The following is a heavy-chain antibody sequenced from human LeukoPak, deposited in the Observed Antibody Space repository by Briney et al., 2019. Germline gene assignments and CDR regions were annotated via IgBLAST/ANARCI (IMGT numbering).Heavy chain of an antibody. CDR3: ARAGFGELLVDY. V-gene: IGHV4-34*01. CDR2: IYHSGST. Sequence: SETLSLTCAVYGGSFSGYYWSWIRQPPGKGLEWIGSIYHSGSTYYNPSLKSRVTISVDTSKNQFSLKLSSVTAADTAVYYCARAGFGELLVDYWGQGTLVTVSS. CDR1: GGSFSGYY. J-gene: IGHJ4*02. D-gene: IGHD3-10*01.